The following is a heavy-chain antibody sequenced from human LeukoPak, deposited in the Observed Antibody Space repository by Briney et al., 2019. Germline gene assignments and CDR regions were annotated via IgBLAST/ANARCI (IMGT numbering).Heavy chain of an antibody. J-gene: IGHJ4*02. Sequence: GGSLRLSCAASGFTVSSNYMSWVRQAPGKGLEWVAVISYDGSNKYYADSVKGRFTISRDNSKNTLYLQMNSLRAEDTAVYYCAKALLTGHYGSYWGQGTLVTVSS. CDR3: AKALLTGHYGSY. CDR1: GFTVSSNY. V-gene: IGHV3-30*18. CDR2: ISYDGSNK. D-gene: IGHD4-17*01.